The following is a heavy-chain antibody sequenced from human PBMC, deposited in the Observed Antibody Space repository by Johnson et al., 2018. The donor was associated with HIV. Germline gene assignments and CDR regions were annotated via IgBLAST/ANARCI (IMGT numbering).Heavy chain of an antibody. CDR3: AREERDGINSAFDI. J-gene: IGHJ3*02. D-gene: IGHD5-24*01. CDR1: GFIFTNYA. Sequence: VQLVESGGGQVQPGGSLRLSCSASGFIFTNYAMSWVRQAPGKGLEWVSVIYSGGSTYYADSVKGRFTISRDNSKNTLYLQMNSLRAEDTAVYYCAREERDGINSAFDIWGQGTMVAVSS. CDR2: IYSGGST. V-gene: IGHV3-66*01.